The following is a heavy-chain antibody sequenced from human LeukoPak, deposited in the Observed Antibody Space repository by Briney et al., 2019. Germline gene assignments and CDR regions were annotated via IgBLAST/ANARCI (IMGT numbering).Heavy chain of an antibody. CDR2: ISYDGSNK. Sequence: GGSLRLSCAASGFTFSSYTMHWVRQAPGKGLEWVALISYDGSNKYYPDSVKGRFTISRDNSKNTLYLQMNSLRAEDTAVYYCARLETYYYDSSGPHFDYWGQGTLVTVSS. D-gene: IGHD3-22*01. V-gene: IGHV3-30-3*01. CDR1: GFTFSSYT. CDR3: ARLETYYYDSSGPHFDY. J-gene: IGHJ4*02.